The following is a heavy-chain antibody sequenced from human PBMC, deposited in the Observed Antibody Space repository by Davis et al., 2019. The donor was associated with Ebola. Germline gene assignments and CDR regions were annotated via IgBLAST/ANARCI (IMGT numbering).Heavy chain of an antibody. D-gene: IGHD3-16*01. J-gene: IGHJ4*02. CDR2: IYYSGST. V-gene: IGHV4-59*01. CDR3: ARVRPDEGIDY. Sequence: MPSETLSLTCTVSGGSISSYYWTWIRQPPGKGLEWIGHIYYSGSTYYNGSLKSRVTISVVTSKNQFSLKLSSVTAADTAVYYCARVRPDEGIDYWGQGTLVTVSS. CDR1: GGSISSYY.